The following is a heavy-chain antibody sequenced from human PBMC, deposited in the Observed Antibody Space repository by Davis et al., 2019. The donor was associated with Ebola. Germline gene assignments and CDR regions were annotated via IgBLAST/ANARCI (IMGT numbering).Heavy chain of an antibody. CDR3: AKGAIFGSLYYFDY. D-gene: IGHD3-3*01. V-gene: IGHV3-9*01. J-gene: IGHJ4*02. CDR1: GFTLAAYA. Sequence: PGGSLRLSCAASGFTLAAYAMHWVRHAPGKGLEWVSGISWNSGSIGYADSVKGRFTISRDNAKNSLYLQMNSLRAEDTALYYCAKGAIFGSLYYFDYWGQGTLVTVSS. CDR2: ISWNSGSI.